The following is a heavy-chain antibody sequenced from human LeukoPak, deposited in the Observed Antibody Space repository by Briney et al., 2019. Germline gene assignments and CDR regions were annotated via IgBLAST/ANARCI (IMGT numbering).Heavy chain of an antibody. J-gene: IGHJ6*02. D-gene: IGHD4-23*01. V-gene: IGHV3-74*01. CDR3: ARDRGVTLFYYGMDV. Sequence: PGGSLRLSCAASGFTFGNYWMNWVRQAPGKGLMWVSYINGDGTRTHYADSVKGRFTISRDNAKNSLYLQMNSLRAEDTAVYYCARDRGVTLFYYGMDVWGQGTTVTVSS. CDR2: INGDGTRT. CDR1: GFTFGNYW.